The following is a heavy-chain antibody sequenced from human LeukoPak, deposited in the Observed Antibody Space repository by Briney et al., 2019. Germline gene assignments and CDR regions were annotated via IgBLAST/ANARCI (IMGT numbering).Heavy chain of an antibody. V-gene: IGHV3-48*03. D-gene: IGHD5-18*01. CDR1: GFTFSSYE. J-gene: IGHJ4*02. CDR2: ISSSGSTI. Sequence: GGSLRLSCAASGFTFSSYEMNWVRQAPGKGLEWVSYISSSGSTIYYADSVKGRFTISRDNAKNSLYLQINSLRAEDPAVYYCARVGLIQLWLREGYYFDYWGQGTLATVSS. CDR3: ARVGLIQLWLREGYYFDY.